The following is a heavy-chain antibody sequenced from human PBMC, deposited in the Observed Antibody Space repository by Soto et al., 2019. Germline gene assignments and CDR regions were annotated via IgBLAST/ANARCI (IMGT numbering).Heavy chain of an antibody. V-gene: IGHV3-30-3*01. Sequence: AGGSLRLSCAASGFTFSSYAMHWVRQAPGKGLEWVAVISYDGSNKYYADSVKGRFTISRDNSKNTLYLQMNSLRAEDTAVYYCARDGESYSSSSEYYYGMDVWGQGPTVTVS. CDR1: GFTFSSYA. CDR3: ARDGESYSSSSEYYYGMDV. J-gene: IGHJ6*02. D-gene: IGHD6-6*01. CDR2: ISYDGSNK.